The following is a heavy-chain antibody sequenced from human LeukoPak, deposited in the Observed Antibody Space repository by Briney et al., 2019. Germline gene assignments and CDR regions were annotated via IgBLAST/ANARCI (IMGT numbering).Heavy chain of an antibody. CDR3: ARLIRGSGWSVFFDY. D-gene: IGHD6-19*01. J-gene: IGHJ4*02. CDR1: GGSISSYY. CDR2: IYYSGST. V-gene: IGHV4-59*01. Sequence: SETLSLTCTVSGGSISSYYWSWIRQPPGKGLEWIGYIYYSGSTNYNPSLKSRVTISVDTSKNQFSLKLGSVTAADTAVYYCARLIRGSGWSVFFDYWGQGTLVTVSS.